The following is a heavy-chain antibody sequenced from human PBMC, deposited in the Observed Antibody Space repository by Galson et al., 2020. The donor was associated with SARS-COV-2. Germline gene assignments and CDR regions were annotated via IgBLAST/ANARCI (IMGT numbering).Heavy chain of an antibody. CDR1: GSSLSGYG. D-gene: IGHD4-17*01. CDR2: ISGDGTKK. CDR3: ATDSRYGDYLDAFDI. V-gene: IGHV3-30*03. Sequence: TGGSLRLSCAASGSSLSGYGMHWVRQAPGKGLEWVAVISGDGTKKYYADSVKGRLTIARDNSKNTVYLEINTLRPEDTAVYFCATDSRYGDYLDAFDIWGQGTVVTVS. J-gene: IGHJ3*02.